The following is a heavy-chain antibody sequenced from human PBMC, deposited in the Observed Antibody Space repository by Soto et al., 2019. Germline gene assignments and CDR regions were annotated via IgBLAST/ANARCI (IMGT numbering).Heavy chain of an antibody. CDR1: GFTFSSYG. Sequence: GGSLRLSCAASGFTFSSYGMHWVRQAPGKGLEWVAVISYDGSNKYYADSVKGRFTISRDNSKNTLYLQMNSLRAEDTAVYYCAKDPSRQLWFHRYCGMDVWGQGTTVTVSS. D-gene: IGHD5-18*01. CDR3: AKDPSRQLWFHRYCGMDV. CDR2: ISYDGSNK. V-gene: IGHV3-30*18. J-gene: IGHJ6*02.